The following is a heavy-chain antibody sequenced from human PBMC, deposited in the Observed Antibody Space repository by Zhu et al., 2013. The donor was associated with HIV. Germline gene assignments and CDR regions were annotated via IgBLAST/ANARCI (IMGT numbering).Heavy chain of an antibody. D-gene: IGHD2-2*01. V-gene: IGHV4-38-2*02. Sequence: QVQLQESGPGLVKPSETLSLTCTVSGYSISSGYYWGWIRQPPGKGLEWIGSIYHSGSTYYNPSLKSRVTISVDTSKNQFSLKLSSVTAADTAVYYCARAVVPAATCFDYWGQGPWSPSP. CDR2: IYHSGST. CDR1: GYSISSGYY. J-gene: IGHJ4*02. CDR3: ARAVVPAATCFDY.